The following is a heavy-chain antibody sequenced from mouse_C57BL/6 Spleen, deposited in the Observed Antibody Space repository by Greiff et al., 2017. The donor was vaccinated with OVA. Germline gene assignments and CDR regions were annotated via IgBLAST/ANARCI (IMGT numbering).Heavy chain of an antibody. V-gene: IGHV1-55*01. D-gene: IGHD1-1*01. CDR2: IYPGSGST. CDR1: GYTFTSYW. Sequence: QVQLQQSGAELVKPGASVKMSCKASGYTFTSYWITWVKQRPGQGLEWIGDIYPGSGSTNYNEKFKSKATLTVDTSSSTAYMQLSSLTSEDSAVYYCATPPTVVATPAWFAYWGQGTLVTVSA. CDR3: ATPPTVVATPAWFAY. J-gene: IGHJ3*01.